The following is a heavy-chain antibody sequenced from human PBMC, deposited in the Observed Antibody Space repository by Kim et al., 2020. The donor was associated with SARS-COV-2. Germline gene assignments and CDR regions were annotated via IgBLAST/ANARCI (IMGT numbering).Heavy chain of an antibody. D-gene: IGHD5-12*01. CDR2: INHSGST. V-gene: IGHV4-34*01. CDR3: ARGPFRKKVEMATKLWYF. J-gene: IGHJ2*01. Sequence: SETLSLTCAVYGGSFSGYYWSWIRQPPGKGLEWIGEINHSGSTNYNPSLKSRVTISVDTSKNQFSLKLSSVTAADTTVYYCARGPFRKKVEMATKLWYF. CDR1: GGSFSGYY.